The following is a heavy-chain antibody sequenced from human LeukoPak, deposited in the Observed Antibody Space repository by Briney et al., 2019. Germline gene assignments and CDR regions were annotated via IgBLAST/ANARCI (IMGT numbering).Heavy chain of an antibody. CDR3: ARRVFSGWGYYFDY. CDR2: INPKSGGT. V-gene: IGHV1-2*02. CDR1: GYTFTGYY. Sequence: ASVKVSCKASGYTFTGYYMHWVRQAPGQGLEWVGWINPKSGGTNYAQKFQGRVTMTSDTSITTVYMELSRPRSGDTAVYYCARRVFSGWGYYFDYWGQGTLVTVSS. J-gene: IGHJ4*02. D-gene: IGHD6-19*01.